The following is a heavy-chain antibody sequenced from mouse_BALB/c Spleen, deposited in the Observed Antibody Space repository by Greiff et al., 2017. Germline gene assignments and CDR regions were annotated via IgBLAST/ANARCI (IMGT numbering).Heavy chain of an antibody. V-gene: IGHV5-6-5*01. CDR2: ISSGGST. D-gene: IGHD3-3*01. Sequence: EVKLQESGGGLVKPGGSLKLSCAASGFTFSSYAMSWVRQTPEKRLEWVASISSGGSTYYPDSVKGRFTISRDNARNILYLQMSSLRSEDTAMYYCAREGFKASWFAYWGQGTLVTVSA. J-gene: IGHJ3*01. CDR3: AREGFKASWFAY. CDR1: GFTFSSYA.